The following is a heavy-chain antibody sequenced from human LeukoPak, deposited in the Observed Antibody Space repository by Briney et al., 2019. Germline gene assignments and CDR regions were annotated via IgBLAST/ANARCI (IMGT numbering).Heavy chain of an antibody. Sequence: GGSLRLSCAVSGFIGSDGYMNWVRQAPGKGLEWVSGISWNSGSIGYADSVKGRFTISRDNAKNSLYLQMNSLRAEDTALYYCAKELATTGEGYYYYGMDVWGQGTTVTVSS. J-gene: IGHJ6*02. CDR2: ISWNSGSI. D-gene: IGHD5-12*01. CDR1: GFIGSDGY. V-gene: IGHV3-9*01. CDR3: AKELATTGEGYYYYGMDV.